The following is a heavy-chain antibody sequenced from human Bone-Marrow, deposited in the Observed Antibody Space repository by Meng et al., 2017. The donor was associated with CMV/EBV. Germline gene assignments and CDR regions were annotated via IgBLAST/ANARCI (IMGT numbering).Heavy chain of an antibody. CDR3: AKGLRDD. Sequence: SCKASAYSFTNYWIGWVRQAPGKGLEWVSGISWNSGSIGYADSVKGRFTISRDNAKNSLYLQMNSLRAEDTALYYCAKGLRDDWGQGTLVTVSS. CDR1: AYSFTNYW. CDR2: ISWNSGSI. V-gene: IGHV3-9*01. J-gene: IGHJ4*02.